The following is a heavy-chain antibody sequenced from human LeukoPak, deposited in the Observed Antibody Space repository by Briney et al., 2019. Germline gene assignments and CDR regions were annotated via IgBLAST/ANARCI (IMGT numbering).Heavy chain of an antibody. D-gene: IGHD2-15*01. J-gene: IGHJ6*03. V-gene: IGHV3-23*01. CDR3: AKDPTLIVDGVMDV. Sequence: GGSLRLSCVASGFTFSSFHLSWVRQAPGRGLEWVSGIGGSGDTYSADSVKGRFTISRDNSKNTLYLQMNSLRAEDTAVYYCAKDPTLIVDGVMDVWGKGTTVTVSS. CDR1: GFTFSSFH. CDR2: IGGSGDT.